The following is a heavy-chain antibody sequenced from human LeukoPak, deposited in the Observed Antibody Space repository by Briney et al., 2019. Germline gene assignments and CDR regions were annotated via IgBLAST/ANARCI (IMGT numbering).Heavy chain of an antibody. D-gene: IGHD3-9*01. Sequence: PGGSLRLSCAASGFTFSSYSMNWVRQAPGKGLEWVSSISSSSSYIYYADSVKGRFTISRDNAKNSLYLQMNSLRAEDTAVYYCARDKKPGVGYDILTGYSSPDYWGQGTLVTVSS. CDR3: ARDKKPGVGYDILTGYSSPDY. J-gene: IGHJ4*02. CDR1: GFTFSSYS. V-gene: IGHV3-21*01. CDR2: ISSSSSYI.